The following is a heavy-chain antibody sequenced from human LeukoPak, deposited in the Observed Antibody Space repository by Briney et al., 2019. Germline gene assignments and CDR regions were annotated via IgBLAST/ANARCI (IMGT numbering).Heavy chain of an antibody. J-gene: IGHJ4*02. CDR2: IYYSGST. Sequence: KSSETLSLTCTVSGGSISSYYWSWIRQPPGKGLEWIGYIYYSGSTNYNPSLKSRVTISVDTSKNQFSLKLSSVTAADTAVYYCARRVRWGLFFDYWGQGTLVTVSS. D-gene: IGHD2-21*02. CDR3: ARRVRWGLFFDY. V-gene: IGHV4-59*01. CDR1: GGSISSYY.